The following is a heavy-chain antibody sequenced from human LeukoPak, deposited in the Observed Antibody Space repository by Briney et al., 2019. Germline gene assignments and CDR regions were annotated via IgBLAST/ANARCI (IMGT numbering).Heavy chain of an antibody. CDR1: GYTFTSYG. CDR2: ISAYNGNT. D-gene: IGHD3-22*01. Sequence: ASVKVSCKASGYTFTSYGISWVRQAPGQGLEWMGWISAYNGNTNYAQKLQGRVTMTTDTSTSTAYMELRSLRSDDTAVYYCARGRGRDTMTWQDYFDYWGQGTLVTVSS. J-gene: IGHJ4*02. V-gene: IGHV1-18*01. CDR3: ARGRGRDTMTWQDYFDY.